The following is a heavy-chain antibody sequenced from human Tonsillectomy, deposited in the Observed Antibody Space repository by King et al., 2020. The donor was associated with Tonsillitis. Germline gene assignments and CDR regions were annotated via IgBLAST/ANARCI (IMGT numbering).Heavy chain of an antibody. CDR2: IYPDDPDA. V-gene: IGHV5-51*01. D-gene: IGHD3-16*01. J-gene: IGHJ4*02. Sequence: QLVQSGAEVKKPGESLKISCKVSGYNFTTYWIGWVRQMPGKGLEWMGIIYPDDPDARYSPSFQGRVSMSADKSILTAYLQWSSLKASDTAIFYCARGEGFDFDYWGQGTLVTVSS. CDR3: ARGEGFDFDY. CDR1: GYNFTTYW.